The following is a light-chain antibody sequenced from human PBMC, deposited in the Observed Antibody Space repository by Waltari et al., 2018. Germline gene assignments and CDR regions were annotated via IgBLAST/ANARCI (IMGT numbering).Light chain of an antibody. CDR2: GAS. CDR3: QQYNNWHPLT. J-gene: IGKJ4*01. CDR1: QSVSSN. V-gene: IGKV3-15*01. Sequence: EIVMTQSPATLSVSQGERATLSCRASQSVSSNLAWYQQKTGQAPRLLIYGASTSATGSPARFSGSGSATEFTLTISSMQSEDFAVSYCQQYNNWHPLTFGGGTKVEIK.